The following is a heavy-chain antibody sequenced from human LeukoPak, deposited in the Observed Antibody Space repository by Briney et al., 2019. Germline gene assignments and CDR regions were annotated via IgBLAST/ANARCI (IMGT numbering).Heavy chain of an antibody. CDR3: ARTARRFGELPLDY. CDR2: ISAYNGNT. J-gene: IGHJ4*02. V-gene: IGHV1-18*01. Sequence: ASVKVSCKASGYTFTSYGISWVRQAPGQGLEWMGWISAYNGNTNYAQKLQGRVTMTTDTSTSTAYMELRSLRSDDTAVYYCARTARRFGELPLDYWGQGTLVTVSS. D-gene: IGHD3-10*01. CDR1: GYTFTSYG.